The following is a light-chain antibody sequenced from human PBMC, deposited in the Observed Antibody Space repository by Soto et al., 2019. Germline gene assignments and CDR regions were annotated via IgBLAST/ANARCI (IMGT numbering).Light chain of an antibody. J-gene: IGKJ1*01. CDR2: DSS. CDR3: QQYNNWPPT. V-gene: IGKV3-15*01. Sequence: IVFTQFPATLSLSPGDGATLSCRASQSVSSYLAWYQQKRGQAPRLLIYDSSHRATGIPARFSGSGSGTEFTLTISSLQSEDFAVYYCQQYNNWPPTFGQGTKVDIK. CDR1: QSVSSY.